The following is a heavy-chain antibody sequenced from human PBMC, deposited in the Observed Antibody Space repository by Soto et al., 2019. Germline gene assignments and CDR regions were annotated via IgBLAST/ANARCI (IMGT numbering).Heavy chain of an antibody. Sequence: PSETLSLTCTVSGGSISSGDYYWSWIRQPPGKGLEWIGYIYYSGSTYYNPSLKSRATISVDTSKNQFSLKLSSVTAADTAVYYCARARGARYFDYWGQGTLVTVSS. CDR2: IYYSGST. CDR3: ARARGARYFDY. D-gene: IGHD2-15*01. CDR1: GGSISSGDYY. V-gene: IGHV4-30-4*01. J-gene: IGHJ4*02.